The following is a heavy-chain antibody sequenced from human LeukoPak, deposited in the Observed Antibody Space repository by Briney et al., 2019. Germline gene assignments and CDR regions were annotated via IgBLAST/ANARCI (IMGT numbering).Heavy chain of an antibody. CDR3: ASLGYDSSGYYYVAY. CDR1: GGSISSSNW. CDR2: IYHSGST. J-gene: IGHJ4*02. Sequence: SETLSLTCAASGGSISSSNWWSWVRQPPGKGLEWIGEIYHSGSTNYNPSLKSRVTISVDKSKNQFSLKLSSVTAADTAVYYCASLGYDSSGYYYVAYWGQGTLVTVSS. V-gene: IGHV4-4*02. D-gene: IGHD3-22*01.